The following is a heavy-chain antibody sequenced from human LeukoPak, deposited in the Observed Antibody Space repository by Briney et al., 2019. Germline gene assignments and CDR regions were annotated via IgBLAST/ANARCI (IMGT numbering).Heavy chain of an antibody. V-gene: IGHV1-69*13. CDR1: GGTFSSYA. Sequence: VASVKVSCKASGGTFSSYAISWVRQAPGQGLEWMGGIIPIFGTANYAQKFQGRVTITADESTSTAYMELSSLRSEDTAVYYCARDGPRVVSGVPAASDAFDIWGQGTMVTVSS. CDR2: IIPIFGTA. D-gene: IGHD2-2*01. J-gene: IGHJ3*02. CDR3: ARDGPRVVSGVPAASDAFDI.